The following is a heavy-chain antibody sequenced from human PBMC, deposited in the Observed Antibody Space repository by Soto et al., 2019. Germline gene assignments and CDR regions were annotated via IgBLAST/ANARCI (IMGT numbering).Heavy chain of an antibody. D-gene: IGHD3-10*01. CDR1: GGSFSGYY. Sequence: SETLSLTCAVYGGSFSGYYWSWIRQPPGKGLEWIGEINHSGSTNYNPSLKSRVTISVDTSKNQFSLKLSSVTAADTAVYYCARGEVGGLNGSGSYDYWGQGTLVTVSS. CDR2: INHSGST. CDR3: ARGEVGGLNGSGSYDY. J-gene: IGHJ4*02. V-gene: IGHV4-34*01.